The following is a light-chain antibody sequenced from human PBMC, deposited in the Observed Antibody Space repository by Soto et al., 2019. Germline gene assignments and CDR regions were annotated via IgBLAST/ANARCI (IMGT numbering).Light chain of an antibody. V-gene: IGKV4-1*01. CDR2: WAS. CDR1: QSVFYSSNNKNY. J-gene: IGKJ1*01. Sequence: DIVMTQSPDSLAVSLGERATINCKSSQSVFYSSNNKNYLAWYQQKPGQPPKLLIYWASTRESGVPDRFSGGGSGTDFTLTISSLQAEDVAVYYCQQYYRPWTFGQGTKVEIK. CDR3: QQYYRPWT.